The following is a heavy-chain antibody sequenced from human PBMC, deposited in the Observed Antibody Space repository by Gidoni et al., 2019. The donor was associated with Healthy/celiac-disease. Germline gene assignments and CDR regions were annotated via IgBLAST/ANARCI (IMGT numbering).Heavy chain of an antibody. D-gene: IGHD2-21*02. Sequence: QLQLQESRPRPGTPSDTLALTSTFPCRSTSIRSSYWGWIRQPPGKGLDWIGSIYYSGGTYYNTSLKSRVTISVDTSKNQFSLKLSSVTAADTAVYYCARASPSVVTPSDSFDIWGQGTMVTVSS. J-gene: IGHJ3*02. CDR1: CRSTSIRSSY. CDR3: ARASPSVVTPSDSFDI. V-gene: IGHV4-39*07. CDR2: IYYSGGT.